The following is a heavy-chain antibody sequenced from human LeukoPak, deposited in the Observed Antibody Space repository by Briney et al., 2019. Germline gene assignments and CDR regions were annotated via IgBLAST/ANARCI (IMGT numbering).Heavy chain of an antibody. CDR2: IYSGGST. D-gene: IGHD2-8*02. CDR1: GFTVSTNY. Sequence: PGGSLRLSCAASGFTVSTNYMTWVRQAPGKGLEWVSVIYSGGSTYYADSEKGRFTISRDNSKKMLYLQMNSLRAEDTAVYYCARGWVLATGAFDIWGQGTMVTVSS. J-gene: IGHJ3*02. CDR3: ARGWVLATGAFDI. V-gene: IGHV3-53*01.